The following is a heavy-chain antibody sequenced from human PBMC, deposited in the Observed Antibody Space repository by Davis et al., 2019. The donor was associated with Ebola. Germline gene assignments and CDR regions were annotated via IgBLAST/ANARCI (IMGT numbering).Heavy chain of an antibody. Sequence: GESLKISCAASGFTFSSYSMNWVRQAPGKGLEWVSSISSSSSYIYYADSVKGRFTISRDNSKNTLYLQMNSLRAEDTAVYYCARDTIFYFDYWGQGTLVTVSS. V-gene: IGHV3-21*01. CDR3: ARDTIFYFDY. CDR1: GFTFSSYS. J-gene: IGHJ4*02. D-gene: IGHD3-9*01. CDR2: ISSSSSYI.